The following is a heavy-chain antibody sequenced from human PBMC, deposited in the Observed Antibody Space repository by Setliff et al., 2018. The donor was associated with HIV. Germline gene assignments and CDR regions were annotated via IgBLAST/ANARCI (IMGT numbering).Heavy chain of an antibody. V-gene: IGHV4-61*09. CDR1: GGSISSGSYY. Sequence: PSETLSLTCTVSGGSISSGSYYWSWIRQPAGKGLEGIGHIYTSGSTNYNPSLKSRVTISVDTSTNQFSLKLSSVTAADTAVYYCARGRRSSGWYVYHWGQGTLVTVSS. CDR3: ARGRRSSGWYVYH. J-gene: IGHJ4*02. CDR2: IYTSGST. D-gene: IGHD6-19*01.